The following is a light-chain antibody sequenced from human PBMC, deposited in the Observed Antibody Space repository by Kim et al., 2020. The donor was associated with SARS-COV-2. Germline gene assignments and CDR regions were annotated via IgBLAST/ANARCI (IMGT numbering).Light chain of an antibody. CDR2: GYS. CDR3: QQYKNWPPLT. V-gene: IGKV3-15*01. CDR1: PSISSN. Sequence: SPGERATPACRASPSISSNIAWYQQKPGPAPRLLIYGYSTRATGIPARFSGSGSGTEFTLTISSMQSEDFAFYYCQQYKNWPPLTFGGGTKVDIK. J-gene: IGKJ4*01.